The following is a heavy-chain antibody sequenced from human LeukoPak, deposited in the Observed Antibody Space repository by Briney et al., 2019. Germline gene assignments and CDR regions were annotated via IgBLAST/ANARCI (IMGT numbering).Heavy chain of an antibody. Sequence: GGSLRLSCAASGFTFSSYDMHWVRQVRGKGLEWVSTIGPGGDTYYSNSVRGRFTISRENARNSLYLQMSSLRSADAATYYCARGAGRDWIHWGQGALVAVSS. J-gene: IGHJ4*02. CDR2: IGPGGDT. CDR1: GFTFSSYD. D-gene: IGHD1-1*01. CDR3: ARGAGRDWIH. V-gene: IGHV3-13*01.